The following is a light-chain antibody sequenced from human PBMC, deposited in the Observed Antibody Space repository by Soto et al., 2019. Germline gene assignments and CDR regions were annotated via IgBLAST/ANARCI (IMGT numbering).Light chain of an antibody. CDR2: GAS. Sequence: ETVLTQSPATLSLSPGERATLSCRASQSVSSNHLAWYQQKSGQAPRLLIYGASSRATGIPDRFSGSGSGTDFTLTITRLEPEDFAVYYCQQYATSHMYTFGQGTKLEIK. J-gene: IGKJ2*01. CDR3: QQYATSHMYT. V-gene: IGKV3-20*01. CDR1: QSVSSNH.